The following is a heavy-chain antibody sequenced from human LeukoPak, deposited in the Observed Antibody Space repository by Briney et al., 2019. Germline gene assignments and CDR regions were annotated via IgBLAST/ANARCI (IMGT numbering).Heavy chain of an antibody. CDR2: ISGSGGST. J-gene: IGHJ4*02. V-gene: IGHV3-23*01. D-gene: IGHD3-10*01. Sequence: GGSLRLSCAASGFTFSSYAMSWVRQAPGKGLEWVSAISGSGGSTYYADSVKGRFTISRDNSKNTLYLQMNSLRAEDTAVYYCAKVLPYYYGSGSYFDYWGQGTLVTVSS. CDR1: GFTFSSYA. CDR3: AKVLPYYYGSGSYFDY.